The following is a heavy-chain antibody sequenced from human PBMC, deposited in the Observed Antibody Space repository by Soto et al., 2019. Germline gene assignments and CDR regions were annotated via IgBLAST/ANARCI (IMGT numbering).Heavy chain of an antibody. D-gene: IGHD6-13*01. J-gene: IGHJ6*02. CDR3: ARLTGSHSSSWYGGYYYGMDV. Sequence: QLQLQESGPGLVKPSETLSLTCTVSGGSISSSSYYWGWIRQPPGKGLEWIGSIYYSGSTYYNPSLTSRVTISVDTAKNQCSLKLSSVTAADTAVYYCARLTGSHSSSWYGGYYYGMDVWGQGTTVTVSS. CDR2: IYYSGST. V-gene: IGHV4-39*01. CDR1: GGSISSSSYY.